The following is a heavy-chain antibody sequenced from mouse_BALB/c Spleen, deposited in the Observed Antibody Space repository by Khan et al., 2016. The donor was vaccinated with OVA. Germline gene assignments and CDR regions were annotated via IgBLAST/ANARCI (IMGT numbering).Heavy chain of an antibody. CDR2: INPSNGYT. CDR1: GYTFTSYT. Sequence: VQLQQSGAELARPGASVKMSCKASGYTFTSYTIHWIKERPGQGLEWIGYINPSNGYTNYNQKFKDKATLTTDKSSTTAYLQLSSLTSDDSAVYNCVRGGAYRRNDGWFAYWGQGTLGTVSA. J-gene: IGHJ3*01. V-gene: IGHV1-4*01. CDR3: VRGGAYRRNDGWFAY. D-gene: IGHD2-14*01.